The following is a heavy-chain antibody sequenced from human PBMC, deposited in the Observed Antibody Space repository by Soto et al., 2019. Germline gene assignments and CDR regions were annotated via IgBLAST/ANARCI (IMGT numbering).Heavy chain of an antibody. D-gene: IGHD3-16*01. CDR1: GGSISSGGYS. Sequence: PSETLSLTCAVSGGSISSGGYSWGWIRQSPGKGLEWIGYIYHSGSTYYNPSLKSRVTISVDRSKNQFSLKLSSVTAADTAVYYCARGRGMAIDYWGQGTLVTVSS. CDR2: IYHSGST. CDR3: ARGRGMAIDY. J-gene: IGHJ4*02. V-gene: IGHV4-30-2*06.